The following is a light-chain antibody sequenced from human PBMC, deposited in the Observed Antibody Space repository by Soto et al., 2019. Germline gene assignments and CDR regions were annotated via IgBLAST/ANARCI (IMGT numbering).Light chain of an antibody. CDR1: QTIYSY. CDR3: QQLNSHPRT. Sequence: DIQWTQSPFFMSASVGDRVTISCRASQTIYSYLAWYQQKPGKAPKLLIFGASKLQSGVPSRFSGSGSGTEFTLTISSLQPEDFATYYCQQLNSHPRTFGQGTKLEIK. J-gene: IGKJ2*01. V-gene: IGKV1-9*01. CDR2: GAS.